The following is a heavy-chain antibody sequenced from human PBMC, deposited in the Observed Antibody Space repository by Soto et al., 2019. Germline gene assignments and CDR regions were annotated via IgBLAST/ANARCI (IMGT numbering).Heavy chain of an antibody. CDR2: IWYDGSNK. D-gene: IGHD6-13*01. J-gene: IGHJ4*02. CDR1: GFTFSSYG. CDR3: ARAPNGAGTGGASIAVGNYFDY. Sequence: GGSLRLSCAASGFTFSSYGMHWVRQAPGKGLEWVAVIWYDGSNKYYADSVKGRFTISRDNSKNTLYLQMNSLRAEDTAVYYCARAPNGAGTGGASIAVGNYFDYWGQGTLVTVSS. V-gene: IGHV3-33*01.